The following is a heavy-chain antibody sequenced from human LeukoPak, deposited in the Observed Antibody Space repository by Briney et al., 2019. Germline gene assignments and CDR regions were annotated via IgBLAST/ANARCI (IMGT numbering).Heavy chain of an antibody. Sequence: PSETLSLTCTVSGGSISSYYWSWIRQPPGKGLEWIGYIYYSGSTNCNPSLKSRVTISVDTSKNQFSLKLSSVTAADTAVYYCAIERGLALYYWGQGTLVTVSS. CDR2: IYYSGST. CDR1: GGSISSYY. CDR3: AIERGLALYY. V-gene: IGHV4-59*01. D-gene: IGHD3/OR15-3a*01. J-gene: IGHJ4*02.